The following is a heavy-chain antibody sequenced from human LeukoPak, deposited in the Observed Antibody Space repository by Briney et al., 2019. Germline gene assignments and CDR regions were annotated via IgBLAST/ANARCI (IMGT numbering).Heavy chain of an antibody. CDR2: IRSKANSYAT. CDR3: TRLRVSAAGTGIDY. J-gene: IGHJ4*02. V-gene: IGHV3-73*01. D-gene: IGHD6-13*01. Sequence: GGSLRLSCAASGFTFRGSAMHWVRQASGKGLEWVGRIRSKANSYATAYAASVKGRFTISRDDSKNTAYLQMNSLKTEDTAVYYCTRLRVSAAGTGIDYWGQGTLVTVSS. CDR1: GFTFRGSA.